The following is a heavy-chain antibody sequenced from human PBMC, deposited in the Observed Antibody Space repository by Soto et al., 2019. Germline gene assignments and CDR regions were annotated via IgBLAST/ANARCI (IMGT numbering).Heavy chain of an antibody. CDR3: ARDVGSGSYYSSYYYGMDV. CDR1: GGSISSYY. CDR2: IYYSGST. Sequence: SETLSLTCTVSGGSISSYYWSWIRQPPGKGLEWIGYIYYSGSTNYNPSLKSRVTISVDTSKNQFSLKLSPVTAADTAVYYCARDVGSGSYYSSYYYGMDVWGQGTTVTVSS. D-gene: IGHD3-10*01. V-gene: IGHV4-59*01. J-gene: IGHJ6*02.